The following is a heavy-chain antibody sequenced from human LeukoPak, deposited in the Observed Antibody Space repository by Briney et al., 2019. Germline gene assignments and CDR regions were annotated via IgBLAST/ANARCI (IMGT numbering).Heavy chain of an antibody. J-gene: IGHJ5*02. D-gene: IGHD2-2*01. V-gene: IGHV1-18*01. Sequence: ASVKVSCKASGYIFANYDITWVRQAPGQGLEWMGRISTSNGDTNYAQSLQGRVTITTDTFTSTVYMELRSLRSDDTAVYYCARDPYHRLGPPLDLWGQGTLVTASS. CDR2: ISTSNGDT. CDR1: GYIFANYD. CDR3: ARDPYHRLGPPLDL.